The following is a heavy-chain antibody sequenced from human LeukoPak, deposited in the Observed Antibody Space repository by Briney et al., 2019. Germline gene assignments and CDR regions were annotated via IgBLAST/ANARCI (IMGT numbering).Heavy chain of an antibody. CDR3: ARRAYSSGKLGY. J-gene: IGHJ4*02. Sequence: SETLSLTCAVYGGSFSGYYWSWIRQPPGKGLEWIGEINHSGSTNYNPSLKSRVTISVDTSKNQFSLKLSSVTAADTAVYYCARRAYSSGKLGYWGQGTLVTVSS. D-gene: IGHD6-25*01. CDR1: GGSFSGYY. CDR2: INHSGST. V-gene: IGHV4-34*01.